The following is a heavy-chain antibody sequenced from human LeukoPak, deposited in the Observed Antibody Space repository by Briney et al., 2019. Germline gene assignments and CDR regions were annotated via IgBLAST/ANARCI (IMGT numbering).Heavy chain of an antibody. D-gene: IGHD5-24*01. CDR2: TRYDGRNE. CDR3: AKVEDGYSFNY. Sequence: GGSLRLSCAASGFTFSNYGMHWLRQAPGKGLEWVAFTRYDGRNEYYADSVKGRFTISRDNSKNTLYLQMNSLRVEDTAMYYCAKVEDGYSFNYWGQGTLVTVSS. CDR1: GFTFSNYG. V-gene: IGHV3-30*02. J-gene: IGHJ4*02.